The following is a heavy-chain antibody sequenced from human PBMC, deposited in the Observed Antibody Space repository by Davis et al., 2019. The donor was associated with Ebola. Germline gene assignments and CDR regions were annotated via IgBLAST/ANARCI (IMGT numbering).Heavy chain of an antibody. D-gene: IGHD3-22*01. CDR2: ISYDGSNK. CDR3: ARAHDSSGSYYYGMDV. J-gene: IGHJ6*04. V-gene: IGHV3-30-3*01. CDR1: GFTFSSYA. Sequence: GESLKISCAASGFTFSSYAMHWVRQAPGKGLEWVAIISYDGSNKYYADSVKGRFTISRDNAKNSLYLQMNSLRAEDTALYHCARAHDSSGSYYYGMDVWGKGTTVTVSS.